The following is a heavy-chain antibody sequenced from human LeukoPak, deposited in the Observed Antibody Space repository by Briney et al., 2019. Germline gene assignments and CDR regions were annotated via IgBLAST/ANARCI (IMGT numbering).Heavy chain of an antibody. J-gene: IGHJ4*02. V-gene: IGHV3-23*01. CDR3: AKNPNRSGWYQDY. D-gene: IGHD6-19*01. Sequence: PGGSLRLSYVASEFTFSSYSMTWVRQGPERGLEWVSAISSSGASTYYADSVKGRFTISRDNSKNTLYLQMNGLTAEDTAVYYCAKNPNRSGWYQDYWGQGTLVTVSS. CDR2: ISSSGAST. CDR1: EFTFSSYS.